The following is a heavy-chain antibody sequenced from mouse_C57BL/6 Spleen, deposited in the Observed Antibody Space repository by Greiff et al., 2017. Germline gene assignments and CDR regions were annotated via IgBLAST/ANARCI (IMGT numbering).Heavy chain of an antibody. CDR1: GYTFTSYW. CDR3: SRWDYDYFDY. J-gene: IGHJ2*01. Sequence: VQLQQPGAELVRPGSSVKLSCKASGYTFTSYWMHWVKQRPIQGLEWIGNIDPSDCETHYNQKFKDKATLTVDKSSSTAYMQLSSLTSEDSAIYYCSRWDYDYFDYWGQGTTLTVSS. CDR2: IDPSDCET. D-gene: IGHD2-4*01. V-gene: IGHV1-52*01.